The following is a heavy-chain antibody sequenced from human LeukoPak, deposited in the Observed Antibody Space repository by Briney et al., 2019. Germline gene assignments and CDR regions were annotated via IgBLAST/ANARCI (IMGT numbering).Heavy chain of an antibody. CDR3: ARRIAVSGPFYYYYYMDV. CDR2: INPSGGST. CDR1: GYTFTSYY. Sequence: ASVKVSCKASGYTFTSYYMHWVRQAPGQGLEWMGIINPSGGSTSYAQKFQGRVTMTRDTSTSTVYMELSSLRSEDTAVYYCARRIAVSGPFYYYYYMDVWGKGTTVTVSS. V-gene: IGHV1-46*01. J-gene: IGHJ6*03. D-gene: IGHD6-19*01.